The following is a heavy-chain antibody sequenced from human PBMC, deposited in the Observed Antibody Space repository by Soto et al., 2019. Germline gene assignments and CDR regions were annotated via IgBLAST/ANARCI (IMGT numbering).Heavy chain of an antibody. Sequence: GGSLRLSCAASGFTFSSYAMSWVRQAPGKGLEWVSAISGSGGSTYYADSVKGRFTISRDNSKNTLYLQMNSLRAEDTAVYYCAKGPKAPPSIAARPSQYFEYWGQGTLVTVSS. V-gene: IGHV3-23*01. J-gene: IGHJ4*02. CDR1: GFTFSSYA. CDR3: AKGPKAPPSIAARPSQYFEY. CDR2: ISGSGGST. D-gene: IGHD6-6*01.